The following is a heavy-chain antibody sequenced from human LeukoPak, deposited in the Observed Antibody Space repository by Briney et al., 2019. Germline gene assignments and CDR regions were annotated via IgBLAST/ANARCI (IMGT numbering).Heavy chain of an antibody. CDR2: IVVGSGNT. CDR1: GFSFTSSA. CDR3: AADSVVVPAGAFDI. V-gene: IGHV1-58*02. J-gene: IGHJ3*02. Sequence: GASVKVSCKASGFSFTSSAMQWVRQARGQRLEWIGWIVVGSGNTNYAQKFQERATITRDMSTSTAYMELSSLRSEDTAVYYCAADSVVVPAGAFDIWGQGTMVTVSS. D-gene: IGHD2-2*01.